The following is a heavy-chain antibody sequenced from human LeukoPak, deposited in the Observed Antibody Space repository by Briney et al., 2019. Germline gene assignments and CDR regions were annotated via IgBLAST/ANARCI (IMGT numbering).Heavy chain of an antibody. Sequence: GGSLTLSCAASGFTFRSYSMNGARQATGRGVEWVSYIGSSSSTVLYADSVKGRFTISRDNSKNALYLQMNSLRAEDTAIYYCATADRWLQSRVDCWGQGTLVTVSS. V-gene: IGHV3-48*01. CDR3: ATADRWLQSRVDC. CDR1: GFTFRSYS. CDR2: IGSSSSTV. J-gene: IGHJ4*02. D-gene: IGHD5-24*01.